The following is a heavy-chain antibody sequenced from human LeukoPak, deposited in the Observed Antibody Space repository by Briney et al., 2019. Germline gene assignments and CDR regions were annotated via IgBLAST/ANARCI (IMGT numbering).Heavy chain of an antibody. J-gene: IGHJ3*02. CDR2: ISSSGSTI. D-gene: IGHD6-19*01. CDR1: GFTFSDYY. Sequence: GGSLRLSCAASGFTFSDYYMSWIRQAPGKGLEWVSYISSSGSTIYYADSVKGRFTISRDSAKNSLYLQMNSLRAEDTAVYYCARAYSSGWWDAFDIWGQGTMVTVSS. CDR3: ARAYSSGWWDAFDI. V-gene: IGHV3-11*01.